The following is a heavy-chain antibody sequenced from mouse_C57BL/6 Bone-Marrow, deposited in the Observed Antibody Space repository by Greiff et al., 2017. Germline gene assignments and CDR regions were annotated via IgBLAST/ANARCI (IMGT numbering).Heavy chain of an antibody. CDR1: GYTFTSYW. Sequence: QVQLQQPGAELVRPGSSVKLSCKASGYTFTSYWMHWVKQRPIQGLEWIGNIDPSDSETHYNQKFKDKATLTVDKSSSPAYMQLSSLTSEDSAVYYCARVAHWYVDVWGTGTTVTVSS. CDR2: IDPSDSET. CDR3: ARVAHWYVDV. D-gene: IGHD1-3*01. J-gene: IGHJ1*03. V-gene: IGHV1-52*01.